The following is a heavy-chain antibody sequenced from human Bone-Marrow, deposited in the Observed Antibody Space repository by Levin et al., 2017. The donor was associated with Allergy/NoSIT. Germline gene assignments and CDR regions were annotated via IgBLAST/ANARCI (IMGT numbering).Heavy chain of an antibody. CDR1: GFTLSGYD. CDR2: ITTTSSYI. V-gene: IGHV3-21*01. Sequence: GESLKISCAASGFTLSGYDMCWVRQAPGKGLEWVSSITTTSSYIYYSDSVKGRFTISRDNAKNSLYLQMNSLRAEDTAVYYCARDYGPTIAAAGTDYWGPGTLVTVSS. CDR3: ARDYGPTIAAAGTDY. J-gene: IGHJ4*02. D-gene: IGHD6-13*01.